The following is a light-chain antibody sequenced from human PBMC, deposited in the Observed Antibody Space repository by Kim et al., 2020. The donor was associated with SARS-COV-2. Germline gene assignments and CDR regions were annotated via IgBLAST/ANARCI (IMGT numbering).Light chain of an antibody. CDR1: QSLYSD. CDR2: EAS. J-gene: IGKJ5*01. Sequence: ASVGSRVTSAWRASQSLYSDLSWYQKKPGRAPKLLIYEASSLQSGVPSRFSGSGSGTDFTLRISSLQPEDVATYYWQQSSSSPITFGQGTRLDIK. CDR3: QQSSSSPIT. V-gene: IGKV1-39*01.